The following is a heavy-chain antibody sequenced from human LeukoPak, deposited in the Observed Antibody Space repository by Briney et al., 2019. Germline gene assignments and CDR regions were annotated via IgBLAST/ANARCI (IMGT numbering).Heavy chain of an antibody. J-gene: IGHJ4*02. CDR2: ISWDGDST. CDR1: GFTFHNYA. CDR3: AKDVSTDGYNYFDY. V-gene: IGHV3-43D*03. D-gene: IGHD5-24*01. Sequence: GGSLRLSCATSGFTFHNYAMHWVRQGSGKGLEWVSLISWDGDSTFYADSVKGRFTISRDNINDSLYLHMTGLRAEDTALYYCAKDVSTDGYNYFDYWGQGTLVTVSS.